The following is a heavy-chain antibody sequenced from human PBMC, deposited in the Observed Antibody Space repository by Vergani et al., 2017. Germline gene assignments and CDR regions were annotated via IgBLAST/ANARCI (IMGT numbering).Heavy chain of an antibody. Sequence: QVQLVQSGAEVKKPGASVKVSCKASGYTFTGYYMHWVRQAPGQGLEWMGWINPNSGGKNYAQKFQGWVTMTRDTSISTAYMELSRLRSDETAVYYCARPISGSGYYHSDAFDIWGQGTMVTVSS. CDR1: GYTFTGYY. V-gene: IGHV1-2*04. J-gene: IGHJ3*02. CDR2: INPNSGGK. D-gene: IGHD3-22*01. CDR3: ARPISGSGYYHSDAFDI.